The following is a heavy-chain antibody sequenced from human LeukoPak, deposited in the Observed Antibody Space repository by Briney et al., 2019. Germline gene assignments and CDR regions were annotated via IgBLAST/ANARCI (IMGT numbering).Heavy chain of an antibody. CDR3: ARLAVGAGIDY. Sequence: SETLSLTCTVSGGSISSYYWSWIRQPPGKGLEWIGYIYYSGSTNYNPSLKSRVTISVDTSKNQFSLKLSSVTAADTAVYYCARLAVGAGIDYWGQGTLVTVSS. CDR2: IYYSGST. J-gene: IGHJ4*02. CDR1: GGSISSYY. V-gene: IGHV4-59*08. D-gene: IGHD1-26*01.